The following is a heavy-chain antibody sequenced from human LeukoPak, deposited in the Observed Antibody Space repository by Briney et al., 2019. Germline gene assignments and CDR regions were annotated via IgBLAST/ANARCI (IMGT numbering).Heavy chain of an antibody. Sequence: PSETLSLTCTVSSYSISSGYYWGWIRQPPGNGLDWSESIYQSGSTYYNPSVKRRVNISVDTSKNQFSLKLSSVTAAETAVYYCARVSPSNGYSIDYWGQGTLVTVSS. CDR3: ARVSPSNGYSIDY. CDR1: SYSISSGYY. CDR2: IYQSGST. D-gene: IGHD5-24*01. V-gene: IGHV4-38-2*02. J-gene: IGHJ4*02.